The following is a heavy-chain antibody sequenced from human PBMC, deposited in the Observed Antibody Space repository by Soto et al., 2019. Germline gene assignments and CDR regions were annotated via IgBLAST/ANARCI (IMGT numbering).Heavy chain of an antibody. V-gene: IGHV3-30*04. CDR3: ARGDREDTAVVIGVRPGEYGVDV. J-gene: IGHJ6*02. CDR1: GFTFSNYA. D-gene: IGHD2-15*01. Sequence: QVQLVESGGGVVQPGRSLRLSCAASGFTFSNYAMHWVRQAPGKGLECVAVISYNGGNRFYRDYVKGRFTMSRDNSKNTVHRQIGSLRYEDADVYYCARGDREDTAVVIGVRPGEYGVDVWGHGTTVTVSS. CDR2: ISYNGGNR.